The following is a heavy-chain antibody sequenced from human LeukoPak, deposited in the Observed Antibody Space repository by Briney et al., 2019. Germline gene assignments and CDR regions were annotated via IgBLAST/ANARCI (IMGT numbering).Heavy chain of an antibody. V-gene: IGHV1-18*01. J-gene: IGHJ5*02. D-gene: IGHD5-12*01. CDR2: ISAYNGNT. Sequence: ASVKVSCKASGYTFTSYGISWVRQAPGQGLEWMGWISAYNGNTNYAQKLQGRVTMTTDTSTSTAYMELRSLRSDDTAVYYCTRDPHSGYEDWFDPWGQGTLVTVSS. CDR3: TRDPHSGYEDWFDP. CDR1: GYTFTSYG.